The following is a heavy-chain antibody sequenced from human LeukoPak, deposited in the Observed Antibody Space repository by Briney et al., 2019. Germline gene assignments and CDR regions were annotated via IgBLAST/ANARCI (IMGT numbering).Heavy chain of an antibody. CDR3: TTDRILYCSSTSCYRGLDC. CDR2: IKSKTEGGTT. V-gene: IGHV3-15*01. CDR1: GFTFSNAW. J-gene: IGHJ4*02. Sequence: GGSLRLSCAASGFTFSNAWMSWVRQAPGKGLEWVGRIKSKTEGGTTDYAAPVKGRFTISRDDSKNTLYLQMNSPKTEDTAVYYCTTDRILYCSSTSCYRGLDCWGQGTLVTVSS. D-gene: IGHD2-2*02.